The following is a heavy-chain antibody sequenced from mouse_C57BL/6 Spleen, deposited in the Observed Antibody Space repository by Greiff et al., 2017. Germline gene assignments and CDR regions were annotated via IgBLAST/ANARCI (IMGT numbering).Heavy chain of an antibody. D-gene: IGHD1-1*01. CDR1: GYTFTNYW. Sequence: QVQLKQSGAELVRPGTSVKMSCKASGYTFTNYWIGWAKQRPGHGLEWIGDIYPGGGYTNYNEKFKGKATMTADKSSSTAYMQFSSLTSEDSAIYYCARRVEQPYFDDWGQGTTLTVSS. V-gene: IGHV1-63*01. J-gene: IGHJ2*01. CDR3: ARRVEQPYFDD. CDR2: IYPGGGYT.